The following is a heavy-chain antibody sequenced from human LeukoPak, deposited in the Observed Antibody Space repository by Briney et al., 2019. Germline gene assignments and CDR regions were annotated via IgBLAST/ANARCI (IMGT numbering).Heavy chain of an antibody. Sequence: ASVKVSCKASGYTFTGYYMHWVRQAPGQGLEWMGWINPNSGGTNYAQKFQGRVTMTRDTSISTAYMELSRLRSDVTAVYYCARVRYYYGSGSYCLDYWGQGTLVTVSS. V-gene: IGHV1-2*02. J-gene: IGHJ4*02. CDR2: INPNSGGT. CDR1: GYTFTGYY. D-gene: IGHD3-10*01. CDR3: ARVRYYYGSGSYCLDY.